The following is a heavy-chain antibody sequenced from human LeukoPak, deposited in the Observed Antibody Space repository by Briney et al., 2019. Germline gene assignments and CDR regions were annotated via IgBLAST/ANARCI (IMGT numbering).Heavy chain of an antibody. CDR3: ARDVWEQLVSVAYYYYYGMDV. D-gene: IGHD6-6*01. V-gene: IGHV3-30-3*01. J-gene: IGHJ6*02. CDR1: EFTFGSYA. CDR2: ISSDGSNK. Sequence: SGGSLRLSCVASEFTFGSYALHWVRQAPGKGLEWVAFISSDGSNKYYADPAKGRFTISRDNAKNSLYLQMNSLRAEDTAVYYCARDVWEQLVSVAYYYYYGMDVWGQGTTVTVSS.